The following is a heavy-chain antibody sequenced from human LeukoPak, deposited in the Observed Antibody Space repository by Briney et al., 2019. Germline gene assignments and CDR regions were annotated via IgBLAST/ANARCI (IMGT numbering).Heavy chain of an antibody. CDR3: AKGYYDSSGYTGFDY. V-gene: IGHV3-23*01. D-gene: IGHD3-22*01. J-gene: IGHJ4*02. CDR1: GFTFSSYA. CDR2: ISGSGGST. Sequence: PGGSLRLSCAASGFTFSSYAMSWVRQAPGKGLEWVSAISGSGGSTYYADSVKGRFTISRDNSKNTLYLQMNSLRAEDTAVYYCAKGYYDSSGYTGFDYWGQGTLVTVSS.